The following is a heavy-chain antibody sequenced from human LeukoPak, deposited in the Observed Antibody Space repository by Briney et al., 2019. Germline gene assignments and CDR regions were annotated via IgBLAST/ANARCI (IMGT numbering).Heavy chain of an antibody. Sequence: GGSLRLSCAASGFTFNNFGMQWVRQAPGKGLEWISCITTSSSTMDYADSVKGRFTISRDNAKNSLYLQMNGLRDEDTAVYYCAKGYSYKPAFDYWGQGTLVTVSS. CDR3: AKGYSYKPAFDY. CDR2: ITTSSSTM. V-gene: IGHV3-48*02. CDR1: GFTFNNFG. J-gene: IGHJ4*02. D-gene: IGHD5-18*01.